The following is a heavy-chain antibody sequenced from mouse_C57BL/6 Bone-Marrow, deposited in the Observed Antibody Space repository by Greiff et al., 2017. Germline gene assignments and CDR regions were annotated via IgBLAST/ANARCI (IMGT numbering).Heavy chain of an antibody. CDR2: INPGSGGT. D-gene: IGHD1-1*01. CDR3: AIYYYVSYFDY. V-gene: IGHV1-54*01. Sequence: QVQLQQSGAELVRPGTSVQVSCKASGYAFTNYLIEWVKQRPGPGLEWIGVINPGSGGTNYNEKFKGKATLTADKSSSTAYMQLSSLTSEDSAVYFCAIYYYVSYFDYWGQGTTLTVSS. CDR1: GYAFTNYL. J-gene: IGHJ2*01.